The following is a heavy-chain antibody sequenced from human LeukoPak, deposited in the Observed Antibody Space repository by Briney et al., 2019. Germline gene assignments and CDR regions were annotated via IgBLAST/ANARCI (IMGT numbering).Heavy chain of an antibody. CDR2: IWYDGSNK. D-gene: IGHD1-26*01. V-gene: IGHV3-33*06. CDR3: AKASGSYSTD. J-gene: IGHJ4*02. CDR1: GFTFSGYG. Sequence: PGGSLRLSCAVSGFTFSGYGMHWVRQAPGKGLEWVAVIWYDGSNKYYADSVKGRFTISRDNSQNTLNLQMDSLRAEDTAVYYCAKASGSYSTDWGQGTLVTVSS.